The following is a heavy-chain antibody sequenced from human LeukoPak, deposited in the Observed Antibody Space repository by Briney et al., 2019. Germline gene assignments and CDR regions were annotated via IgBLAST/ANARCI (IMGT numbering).Heavy chain of an antibody. Sequence: GRSLRLSCAASGFTFSSYGMHWVRQAPGKGLEWVSVLYSNGDTYYADSVKGRFTISRDNSKNTLYLQLNTLRAEDTAVYYCARYIPSCGGNCNDGFDIWGQGTMVSVSS. CDR3: ARYIPSCGGNCNDGFDI. V-gene: IGHV3-53*01. CDR2: LYSNGDT. CDR1: GFTFSSYG. J-gene: IGHJ3*02. D-gene: IGHD2-21*01.